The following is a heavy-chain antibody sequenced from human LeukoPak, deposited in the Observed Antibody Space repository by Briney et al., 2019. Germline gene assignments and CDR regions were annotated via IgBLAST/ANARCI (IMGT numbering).Heavy chain of an antibody. Sequence: ASVKVSCKASDNTFSGKAIIWVRQAPGQGLEWMAYISPYSGKTKYVQRIQGRVTVTTDTTTSTSYLELRSLTSDDTAVYYCAREEWCSGGGCYLNAFDIWGQGTMVTVSS. CDR1: DNTFSGKA. CDR2: ISPYSGKT. D-gene: IGHD2-15*01. CDR3: AREEWCSGGGCYLNAFDI. J-gene: IGHJ3*02. V-gene: IGHV1-18*01.